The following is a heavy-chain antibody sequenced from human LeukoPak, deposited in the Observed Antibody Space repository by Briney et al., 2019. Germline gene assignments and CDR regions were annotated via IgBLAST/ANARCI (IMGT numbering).Heavy chain of an antibody. CDR3: VRPDRIFGVPAAFDA. CDR2: IIPKYSAS. Sequence: ASVKVSCKASGGSFSDYPINWVRQAPGQGLEWLGGIIPKYSASNYAQAFQGRVAITADESTNTVYMEMSGLRPDDTAVYYCVRPDRIFGVPAAFDAWGQGTLVAVSS. D-gene: IGHD3-3*02. CDR1: GGSFSDYP. J-gene: IGHJ3*01. V-gene: IGHV1-69*13.